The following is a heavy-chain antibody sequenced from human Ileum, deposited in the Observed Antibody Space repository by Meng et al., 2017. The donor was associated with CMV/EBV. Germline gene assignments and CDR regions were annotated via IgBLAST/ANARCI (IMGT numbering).Heavy chain of an antibody. CDR1: DYY. Sequence: DYYINWIRQAPGKGLEWVSYISNSGNTKNYADSVKGRFTISRDNVKNSVYLQLNSLRAEDTAVYYCARGLWVGWCTPTDCFNNWFDPWGQGTLVTVSS. CDR2: ISNSGNTK. V-gene: IGHV3-11*01. D-gene: IGHD2-8*01. J-gene: IGHJ5*02. CDR3: ARGLWVGWCTPTDCFNNWFDP.